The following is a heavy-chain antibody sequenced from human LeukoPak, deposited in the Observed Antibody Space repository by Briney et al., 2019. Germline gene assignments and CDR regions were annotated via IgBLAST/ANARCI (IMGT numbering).Heavy chain of an antibody. Sequence: GGSLRLSCAASGFTFRNYAMNWVRQAPGKGLEWVSFISGSGSSTHYADSVKGRFTISRDNSNNTLYLQINSLRAEDTAAYYCAKGAQYDFWSGYTLEYFDVWGKGTLVTVSS. CDR3: AKGAQYDFWSGYTLEYFDV. CDR1: GFTFRNYA. V-gene: IGHV3-23*01. J-gene: IGHJ4*02. D-gene: IGHD3-3*01. CDR2: ISGSGSST.